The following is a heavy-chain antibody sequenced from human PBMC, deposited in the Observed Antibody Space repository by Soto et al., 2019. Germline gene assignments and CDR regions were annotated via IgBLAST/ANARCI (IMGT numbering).Heavy chain of an antibody. V-gene: IGHV3-74*01. D-gene: IGHD3-22*01. CDR2: INSDGSST. CDR3: ARGYYDSSGYYFDY. CDR1: GFTFSSYW. Sequence: EVQLVESGGGLVQPGGSLRLSCAASGFTFSSYWMLWVRQAPGKGLVWVSRINSDGSSTSYADSVKGRFTISRDNAKNTLYLQMNSLRAEDTAVYYCARGYYDSSGYYFDYWGQGTLVTVSS. J-gene: IGHJ4*02.